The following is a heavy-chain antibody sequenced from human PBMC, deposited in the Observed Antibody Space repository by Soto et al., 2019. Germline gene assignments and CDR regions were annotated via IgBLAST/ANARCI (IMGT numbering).Heavy chain of an antibody. D-gene: IGHD6-19*01. CDR2: AYHNGLT. V-gene: IGHV4-4*02. CDR3: SRDAAVPGESDRFDY. CDR1: GDSFTSNVC. J-gene: IGHJ4*02. Sequence: LSLPCAVSGDSFTSNVCWSWVRQPPGKGLEWIGEAYHNGLTDYNPSLKSRVTMSVDTSKNEFSLKLTSLTAADTAIYYCSRDAAVPGESDRFDYWGQGTLVTVS.